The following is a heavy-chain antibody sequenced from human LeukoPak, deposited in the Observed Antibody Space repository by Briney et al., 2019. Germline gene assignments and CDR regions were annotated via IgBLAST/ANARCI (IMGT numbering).Heavy chain of an antibody. CDR2: INPNSGGT. CDR1: GYTFTGYY. CDR3: ARLMYYDILTGYYPGDY. J-gene: IGHJ4*02. V-gene: IGHV1-2*02. Sequence: ASVNVSCKASGYTFTGYYMHWVRQAPGQGLEWMGWINPNSGGTNYAQKFQGRVTMTRDTSISTAYMELSRLRSDDTAVYYCARLMYYDILTGYYPGDYWGQGTLVTVSS. D-gene: IGHD3-9*01.